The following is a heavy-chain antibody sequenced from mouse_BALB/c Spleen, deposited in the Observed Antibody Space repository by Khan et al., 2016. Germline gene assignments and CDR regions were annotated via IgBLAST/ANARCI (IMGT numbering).Heavy chain of an antibody. CDR2: IGSGGDT. J-gene: IGHJ3*01. CDR1: GFAFSTYA. V-gene: IGHV5-6-5*01. CDR3: AFITTFAY. D-gene: IGHD1-1*01. Sequence: EVELVESGRGLVKPGGSLKLSCAASGFAFSTYAVSWVRQIPEKNLEWVASIGSGGDTYYADSVRGRFTISRDNARNILYLQMNSLRSEDSAMFYFAFITTFAYWGQGTLVTVSA.